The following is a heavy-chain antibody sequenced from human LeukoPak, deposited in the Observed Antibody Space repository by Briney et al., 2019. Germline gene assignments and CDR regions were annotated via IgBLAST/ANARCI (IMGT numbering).Heavy chain of an antibody. J-gene: IGHJ3*02. D-gene: IGHD3-16*01. V-gene: IGHV4-30-4*07. CDR1: GGSISSGGYS. CDR2: IYYSGST. CDR3: ARVWQMTDAFDI. Sequence: SQTLSLTCAVSGGSISSGGYSWSWIRQPPGKGLEWIGYIYYSGSTYYNPSLESRVTISVDTSKNQFSLKLSSVTAADTAVYYCARVWQMTDAFDIWGQGTMVTVSS.